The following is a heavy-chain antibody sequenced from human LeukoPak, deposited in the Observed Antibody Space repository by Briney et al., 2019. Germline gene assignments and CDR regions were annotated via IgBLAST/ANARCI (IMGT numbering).Heavy chain of an antibody. CDR3: ARAGGNFDY. V-gene: IGHV4-34*01. CDR2: INHSGST. J-gene: IGHJ4*02. Sequence: SETLSLTCAVYGGSFSGYYWSWVRQPPGKGLEWIGEINHSGSTNYNPSLKSRVTISVDTSKNQFSLKLSSVTAADTAVYYCARAGGNFDYWGQGTLVTVSS. CDR1: GGSFSGYY. D-gene: IGHD1-14*01.